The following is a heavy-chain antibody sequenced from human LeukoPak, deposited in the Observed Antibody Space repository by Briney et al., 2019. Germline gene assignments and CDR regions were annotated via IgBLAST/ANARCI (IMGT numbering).Heavy chain of an antibody. CDR2: IYYSGST. J-gene: IGHJ2*01. Sequence: KPSQTLSLTCTVSGGSISSGGYYWSWIRQPPGKGLEWIGSIYYSGSTYYNPSLKSRVTISVDTSKNQFSLKLSSVTAADTAVYYCARPDHYDSSGYRYWYFDLWGRGTLVTVSS. V-gene: IGHV4-39*01. CDR1: GGSISSGGYY. CDR3: ARPDHYDSSGYRYWYFDL. D-gene: IGHD3-22*01.